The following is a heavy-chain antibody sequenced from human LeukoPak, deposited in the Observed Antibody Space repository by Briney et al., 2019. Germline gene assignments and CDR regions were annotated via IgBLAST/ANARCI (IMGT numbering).Heavy chain of an antibody. CDR3: ARRGIRFGEEVIWPRGAFDI. D-gene: IGHD3-10*01. J-gene: IGHJ3*02. Sequence: GESLKISCKGSGYSFTGYWIGWVRQMPGKGLEWMGIIYPGDSDTRYSPSFQGQVTISADKSISTAYLQWSSLKASDTAMYYCARRGIRFGEEVIWPRGAFDIWGQGTMVTVSS. V-gene: IGHV5-51*01. CDR1: GYSFTGYW. CDR2: IYPGDSDT.